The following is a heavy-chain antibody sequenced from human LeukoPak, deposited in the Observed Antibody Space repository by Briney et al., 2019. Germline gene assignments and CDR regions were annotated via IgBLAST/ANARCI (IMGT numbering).Heavy chain of an antibody. CDR1: GGSFSGYY. Sequence: SEALSLTCAVYGGSFSGYYWSWIRQPPGKGLEWIGEINHSGSTNYNPSLKSRVTISVDTSKNQFSLKLSSVTAADTAVYYCARVSGSYYLAWFDPWGQGTLVTVSS. CDR3: ARVSGSYYLAWFDP. D-gene: IGHD1-26*01. CDR2: INHSGST. J-gene: IGHJ5*02. V-gene: IGHV4-34*01.